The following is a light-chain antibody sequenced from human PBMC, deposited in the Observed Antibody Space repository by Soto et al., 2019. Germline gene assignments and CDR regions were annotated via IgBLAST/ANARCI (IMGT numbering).Light chain of an antibody. J-gene: IGLJ1*01. Sequence: QSVLTQPASVSGSPGQSITISCIGTSSDIGAYNYVSWYQQHPGKVPKLMIYEVTNRPSGLSNRFSGSKSGNTASLTISGLQAEDEAEYFCSSYSSTSTLCVFGTGTKVTVL. CDR3: SSYSSTSTLCV. V-gene: IGLV2-14*01. CDR1: SSDIGAYNY. CDR2: EVT.